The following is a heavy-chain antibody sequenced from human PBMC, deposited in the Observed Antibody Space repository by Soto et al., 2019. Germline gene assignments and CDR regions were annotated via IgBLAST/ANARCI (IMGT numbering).Heavy chain of an antibody. D-gene: IGHD6-19*01. CDR1: GYTFTNNY. CDR2: INPSGGSA. CDR3: ARGPPTPVSGWVGAFDY. V-gene: IGHV1-46*01. J-gene: IGHJ4*02. Sequence: GXSVKVSCKASGYTFTNNYIHWVRQAPGQGLQWMGIINPSGGSATYAQRFQGRVIMTRDTFTSTVFMELSSLRSDDTAVYYCARGPPTPVSGWVGAFDYWGRGTLVTVSS.